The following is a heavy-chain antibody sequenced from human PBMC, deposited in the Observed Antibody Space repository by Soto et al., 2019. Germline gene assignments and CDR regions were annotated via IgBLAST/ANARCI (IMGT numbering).Heavy chain of an antibody. CDR3: ARDLAYGIPDY. D-gene: IGHD2-21*01. CDR1: GYTFTRYA. V-gene: IGHV1-3*01. Sequence: QVQLVQSGAEVKKPGASVKVSCKASGYTFTRYAMHWVRQAPGQRLEWMGWINAGNGNRKYSQKFQGRVTLTRDTSASTAYMELSSLRSEDTAVYYCARDLAYGIPDYWGQGTLVTVSS. CDR2: INAGNGNR. J-gene: IGHJ4*02.